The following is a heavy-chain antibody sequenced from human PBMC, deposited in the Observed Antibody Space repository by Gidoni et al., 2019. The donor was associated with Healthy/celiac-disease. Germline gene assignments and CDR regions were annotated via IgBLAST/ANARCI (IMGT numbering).Heavy chain of an antibody. CDR3: ARDRYGDYLFDY. CDR1: GSTFTSDS. Sequence: VQLVASGGGLVKPGGSLGLPGAASGSTFTSDSMNWVRQAPGKGLEWVSYISSSSSTIYDADAVKGRFTISRDNAKNSLYLQMNSLRDEDTAVYYCARDRYGDYLFDYWGQGTLVTVSS. J-gene: IGHJ4*02. D-gene: IGHD4-17*01. V-gene: IGHV3-48*02. CDR2: ISSSSSTI.